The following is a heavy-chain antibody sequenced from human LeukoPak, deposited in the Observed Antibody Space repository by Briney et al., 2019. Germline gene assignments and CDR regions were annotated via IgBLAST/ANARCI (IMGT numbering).Heavy chain of an antibody. CDR1: GYTFTSYD. J-gene: IGHJ6*03. CDR3: ARAPEWGKANYYYYVDV. Sequence: ASLKVSCKASGYTFTSYDINWVRQATGQGLGWMGWMNPNSGNTGYAQKFQGRVTMTRNTSISTAYMELSSLRSEDTAVYYCARAPEWGKANYYYYVDVWGKGTTVTVSS. V-gene: IGHV1-8*01. D-gene: IGHD1-26*01. CDR2: MNPNSGNT.